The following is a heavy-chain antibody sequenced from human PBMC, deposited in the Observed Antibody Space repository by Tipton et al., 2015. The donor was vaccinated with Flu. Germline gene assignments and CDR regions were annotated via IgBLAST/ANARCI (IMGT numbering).Heavy chain of an antibody. CDR2: IYDFGST. J-gene: IGHJ4*02. V-gene: IGHV4-38-2*01. Sequence: LRLSCAVSGYSISSAYYWGWIRQPPGKGLEWIGSIYDFGSTYFNPSLKSRVTISIDTSKNQFSLRLSSVTAADTAVYFCARSLDIAAASRYFDYWGQGNLVTVSS. D-gene: IGHD6-13*01. CDR1: GYSISSAYY. CDR3: ARSLDIAAASRYFDY.